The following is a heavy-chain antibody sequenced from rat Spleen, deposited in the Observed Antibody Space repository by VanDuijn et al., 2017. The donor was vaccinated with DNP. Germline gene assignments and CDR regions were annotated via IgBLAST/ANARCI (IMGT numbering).Heavy chain of an antibody. V-gene: IGHV5S23*01. CDR2: ISTSGSRT. CDR1: GFTFSNYD. Sequence: EVKLVESGGGLVQPGRSLKLSCAASGFTFSNYDMAWVRQAPKKGLEWVATISTSGSRTYYRDSVKGRFTISRDNAKSTLFLQMDSLRSEDTATYYCARQGRALDYWGQGVMVTVSS. D-gene: IGHD4-1*01. J-gene: IGHJ2*01. CDR3: ARQGRALDY.